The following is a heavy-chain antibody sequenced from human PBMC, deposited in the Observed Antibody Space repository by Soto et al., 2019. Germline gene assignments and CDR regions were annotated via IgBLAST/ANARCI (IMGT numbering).Heavy chain of an antibody. V-gene: IGHV4-30-4*01. CDR1: GGSISSGDYY. CDR2: IYYSGST. CDR3: ARSPKTGIQLWYAPFDY. D-gene: IGHD5-18*01. Sequence: SETLSLTCTVSGGSISSGDYYWSWIRQPPGKGLEWIGYIYYSGSTYYNPSLKSRVTISVDTSKNQFSLKLSSVTAADTAVYYCARSPKTGIQLWYAPFDYWGQGTLVTVSS. J-gene: IGHJ4*02.